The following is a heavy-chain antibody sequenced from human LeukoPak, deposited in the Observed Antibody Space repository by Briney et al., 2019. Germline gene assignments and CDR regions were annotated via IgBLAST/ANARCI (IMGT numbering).Heavy chain of an antibody. CDR2: IYTSGIT. V-gene: IGHV4-4*07. J-gene: IGHJ4*02. Sequence: TSETLSLTCSVSGGSISSNFWSWIRQPAGKGLEWIGRIYTSGITNYNPSLKSRVTMSVDTSKKQFSLSLSSVTAADTAVYYCARERVGYSSGWHDLDFWGQGALVTVSS. D-gene: IGHD6-19*01. CDR1: GGSISSNF. CDR3: ARERVGYSSGWHDLDF.